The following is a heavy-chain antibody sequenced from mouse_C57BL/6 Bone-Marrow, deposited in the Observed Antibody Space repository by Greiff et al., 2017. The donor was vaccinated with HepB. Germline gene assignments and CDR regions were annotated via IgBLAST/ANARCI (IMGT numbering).Heavy chain of an antibody. J-gene: IGHJ3*01. CDR3: TTRGLYYGWFAY. V-gene: IGHV14-4*01. CDR1: GFNIKDDY. CDR2: IDPENGDT. D-gene: IGHD2-1*01. Sequence: EVQVVESGAELVRPGASVKLSCTASGFNIKDDYMHWVKQRPEQGLEWIGWIDPENGDTEYASKFQGKATITADTSSNTAYLQLSSLTSEDTAVYYCTTRGLYYGWFAYWGQGTLVTVSA.